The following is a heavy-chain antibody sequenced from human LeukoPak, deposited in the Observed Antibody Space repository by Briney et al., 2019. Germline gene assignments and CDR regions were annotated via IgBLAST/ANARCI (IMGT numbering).Heavy chain of an antibody. D-gene: IGHD3-22*01. CDR1: VYTFTIYG. V-gene: IGHV1-18*01. Sequence: ASVKVSFTASVYTFTIYGISWVRQAPGQGLEWMGWISAYNGNTNYAQKLQGRVTMTTDTSTSTAYMELRSLRSDDTAVYYCARDSYDSSGYYYFHGHYWGQGTLVTVSS. CDR3: ARDSYDSSGYYYFHGHY. CDR2: ISAYNGNT. J-gene: IGHJ4*02.